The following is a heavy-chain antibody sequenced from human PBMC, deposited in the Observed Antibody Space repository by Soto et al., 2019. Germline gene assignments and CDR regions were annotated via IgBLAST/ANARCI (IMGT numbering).Heavy chain of an antibody. CDR3: ARRGYDDNAWGKLIYYGLDV. CDR1: GYTFIRYG. V-gene: IGHV1-18*01. J-gene: IGHJ6*02. Sequence: QAQLVQSAAEVKKPGASVKVSCKASGYTFIRYGITWVRQAPGQGLEWMGWISPDNDYTNYAQKLQGRVRMSTDTPTXTXYXXLRSLAPEATAVYWCARRGYDDNAWGKLIYYGLDVWGPGTTVTVSS. CDR2: ISPDNDYT. D-gene: IGHD5-12*01.